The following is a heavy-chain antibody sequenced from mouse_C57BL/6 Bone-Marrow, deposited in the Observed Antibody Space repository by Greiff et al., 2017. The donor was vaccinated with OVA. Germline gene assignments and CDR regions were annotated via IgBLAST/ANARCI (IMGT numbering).Heavy chain of an antibody. CDR1: GYTFTDYS. J-gene: IGHJ2*01. CDR3: AGRGDRYDY. Sequence: QVHVQQSGAELVKPGASVKLSCKASGYTFTDYSMNWVKQRPGQGLEWIARIYPGSGNTSYNEKFKGKATLTADKSSSTAYMQLSSLTSEYSGVYFCAGRGDRYDYWGQGTPLTVSA. V-gene: IGHV1-76*01. CDR2: IYPGSGNT. D-gene: IGHD3-3*01.